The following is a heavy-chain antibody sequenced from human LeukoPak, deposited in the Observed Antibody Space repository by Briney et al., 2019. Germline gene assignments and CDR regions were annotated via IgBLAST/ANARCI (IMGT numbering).Heavy chain of an antibody. J-gene: IGHJ6*04. CDR2: ISSSGSTI. D-gene: IGHD3-10*02. Sequence: GGSLRLSCATSGFTFSNYAMSWVRQAPGKGLEWVSYISSSGSTIYYADSVKGRFTISRDNAKNSLYLLMNSPGAEDTAVYYCAELGITMIGGVWGKGTTVTISS. V-gene: IGHV3-48*03. CDR1: GFTFSNYA. CDR3: AELGITMIGGV.